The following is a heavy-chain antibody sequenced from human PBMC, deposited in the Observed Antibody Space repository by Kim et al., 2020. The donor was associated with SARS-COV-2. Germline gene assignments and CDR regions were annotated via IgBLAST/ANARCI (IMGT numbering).Heavy chain of an antibody. Sequence: SETLSLTCTVSGGSISSSSYYWGWIRQPPGKGLEWIGSIYYSGSTYYNPSLKSRVTISVDTSKNQFSLKLSSVTAADTAVYYCARQMTTVSGWFDPWGQGTLVTVSS. CDR2: IYYSGST. D-gene: IGHD4-4*01. CDR1: GGSISSSSYY. V-gene: IGHV4-39*01. J-gene: IGHJ5*02. CDR3: ARQMTTVSGWFDP.